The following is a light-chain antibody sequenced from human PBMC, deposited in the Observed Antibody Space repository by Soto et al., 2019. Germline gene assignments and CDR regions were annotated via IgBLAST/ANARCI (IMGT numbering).Light chain of an antibody. J-gene: IGKJ1*01. CDR3: QQYNSYWT. Sequence: DIQMTQSPSTLSASVGDRVTITCRASQSISSWLAWYQQKPGKAPKLLIYKASSLESGVPSRFIGSGSGTEFTLTISSLQPDDFATYYCQQYNSYWTFGQGTKVAIK. V-gene: IGKV1-5*03. CDR1: QSISSW. CDR2: KAS.